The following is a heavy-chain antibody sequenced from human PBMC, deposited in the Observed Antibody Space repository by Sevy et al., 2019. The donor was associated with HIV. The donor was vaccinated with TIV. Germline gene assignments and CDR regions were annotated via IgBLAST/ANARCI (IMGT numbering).Heavy chain of an antibody. V-gene: IGHV3-23*01. CDR3: AKEVSEYSYSDY. D-gene: IGHD5-18*01. CDR1: GFTFSSYA. CDR2: IGGSADYT. Sequence: GGSLRLSCATSGFTFSSYAMSWVRQTPGKGLEWVSAIGGSADYTYYADSVKGRFTISRDNSKNTLYLQMNGLRAEDTAVYYCAKEVSEYSYSDYWGQGTLVTVSS. J-gene: IGHJ4*02.